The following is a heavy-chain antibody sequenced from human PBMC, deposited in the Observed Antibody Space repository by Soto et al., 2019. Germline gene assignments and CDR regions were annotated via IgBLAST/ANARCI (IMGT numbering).Heavy chain of an antibody. V-gene: IGHV3-9*01. CDR2: ISWDSSSI. CDR1: GFTFDDYA. CDR3: ARDRYYYYGMDV. Sequence: GGSLRLSCAASGFTFDDYAMHWVRQAPGKGLEWVSGISWDSSSIIYADSVKGRFIISRDNAKNSLYLQMNSLRAEDTAVYYCARDRYYYYGMDVWGQGT. J-gene: IGHJ6*02.